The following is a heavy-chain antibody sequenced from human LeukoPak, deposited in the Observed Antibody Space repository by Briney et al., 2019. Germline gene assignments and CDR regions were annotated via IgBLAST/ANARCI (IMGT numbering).Heavy chain of an antibody. D-gene: IGHD3-22*01. J-gene: IGHJ4*02. CDR1: GGSISSGDYY. Sequence: SQTLSLTCTVSGGSISSGDYYWSWIRQPPGKGLEWIGYIYYSGSTYYNPSLKSRVTISVDTSKNQFSLKLSSVTAADTAVYYCARYYDSSGTPDYWGQGTLVTVSS. V-gene: IGHV4-30-4*01. CDR3: ARYYDSSGTPDY. CDR2: IYYSGST.